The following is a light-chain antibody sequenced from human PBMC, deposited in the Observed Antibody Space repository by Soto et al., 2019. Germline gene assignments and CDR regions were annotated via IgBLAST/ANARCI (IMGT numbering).Light chain of an antibody. Sequence: QSALTQPASVSVSPGQSITISCTGTSSDVGSYNLVSWYQQHPGKAPKLMIYEGSKRPSGVSNRFSGSKSGNTASLTISGLQAEDEADYYCCSYAGSSTLVFGTGTKV. CDR2: EGS. V-gene: IGLV2-23*01. CDR1: SSDVGSYNL. CDR3: CSYAGSSTLV. J-gene: IGLJ1*01.